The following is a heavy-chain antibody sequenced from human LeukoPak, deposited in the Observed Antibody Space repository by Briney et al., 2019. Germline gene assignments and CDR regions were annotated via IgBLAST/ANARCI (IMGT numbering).Heavy chain of an antibody. CDR3: AREGVVGGSYCYGYFDY. CDR1: GGSFSIFV. CDR2: IIPVFGTT. J-gene: IGHJ4*02. D-gene: IGHD1-26*01. Sequence: GSSVKVSCKASGGSFSIFVTSWVRQAPGQGLEWVGGIIPVFGTTNYAQKFQGRVTITADESTSTAYMELSTLRSEDTAVYYCAREGVVGGSYCYGYFDYWGQGTLVTVSS. V-gene: IGHV1-69*01.